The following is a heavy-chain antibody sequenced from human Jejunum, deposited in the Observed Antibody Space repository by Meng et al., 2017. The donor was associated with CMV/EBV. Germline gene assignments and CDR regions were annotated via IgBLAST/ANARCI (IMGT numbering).Heavy chain of an antibody. D-gene: IGHD5-18*01. CDR1: GFSFSNDW. CDR3: ARYSTSNAFDL. V-gene: IGHV3-7*01. J-gene: IGHJ3*01. Sequence: ASGFSFSNDWMGWVRQAPGKGLEWVANIKEDGSEEDYLDSVKGRFSISRDNAKNSLYLQMDSLRAEDTAVYYCARYSTSNAFDLWGQGTMVTVSS. CDR2: IKEDGSEE.